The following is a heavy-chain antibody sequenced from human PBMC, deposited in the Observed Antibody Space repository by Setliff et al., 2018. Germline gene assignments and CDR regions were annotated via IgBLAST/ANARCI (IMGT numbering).Heavy chain of an antibody. CDR1: GGSISSGVYY. CDR3: ARGRNVAARLLDS. Sequence: SSETLSLTCTVSGGSISSGVYYWGWIRQPPGKGLEWIGRIYHGGKTYYNPSLKSQVTISVDTSKNQFSLKLSSVTAADTGIYYCARGRNVAARLLDSWGQGARVTVSS. J-gene: IGHJ4*02. CDR2: IYHGGKT. D-gene: IGHD6-6*01. V-gene: IGHV4-39*07.